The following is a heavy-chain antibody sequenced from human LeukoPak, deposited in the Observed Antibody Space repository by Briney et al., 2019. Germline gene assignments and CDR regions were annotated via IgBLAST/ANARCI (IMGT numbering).Heavy chain of an antibody. Sequence: PSETLSLTCTVSGGSVNSGRYYWSWIRQPAGKGLEWIGRIYTSGSTNYNPSLKSRVTMSVDTSKNQFSLKLSSVTAADTAVYYCARTLGGSYYPYYYYYMDVWGKGTTVTVSS. D-gene: IGHD1-26*01. J-gene: IGHJ6*03. CDR2: IYTSGST. CDR3: ARTLGGSYYPYYYYYMDV. CDR1: GGSVNSGRYY. V-gene: IGHV4-61*10.